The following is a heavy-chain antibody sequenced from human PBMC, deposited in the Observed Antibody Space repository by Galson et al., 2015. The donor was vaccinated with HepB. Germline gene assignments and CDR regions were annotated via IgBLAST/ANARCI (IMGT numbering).Heavy chain of an antibody. V-gene: IGHV1-18*04. J-gene: IGHJ4*02. D-gene: IGHD4/OR15-4a*01. Sequence: SVKVSCKASGYTFTTNGISWVRQAPGQGLEWMGWISANSSNTKYAQNLQGRVTLTRDTSTSTAYLELRSLRSDDTAAYYCARDRDYRCDYWGQGTLVTVSS. CDR1: GYTFTTNG. CDR2: ISANSSNT. CDR3: ARDRDYRCDY.